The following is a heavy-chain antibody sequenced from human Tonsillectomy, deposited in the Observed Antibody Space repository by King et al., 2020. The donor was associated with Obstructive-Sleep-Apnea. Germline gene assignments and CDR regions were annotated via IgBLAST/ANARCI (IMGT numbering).Heavy chain of an antibody. V-gene: IGHV4-30-4*01. J-gene: IGHJ6*02. D-gene: IGHD3-10*01. CDR1: GGSISSGDYY. Sequence: QLQESGPGLVKPSQTLSLTCTVSGGSISSGDYYWSWIRQPPGKGLEWIGYIYYSGSTYYNPSLKSRVTISVDTSKNQFSLKLSSVTAADTAVYYFARDRIRGVIRSLLYYYGMDVWGQGTTVTVSS. CDR3: ARDRIRGVIRSLLYYYGMDV. CDR2: IYYSGST.